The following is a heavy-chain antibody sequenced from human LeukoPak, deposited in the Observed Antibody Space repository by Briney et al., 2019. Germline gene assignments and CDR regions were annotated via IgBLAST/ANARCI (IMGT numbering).Heavy chain of an antibody. J-gene: IGHJ5*02. Sequence: ASVKVSCKASGYTFTSYYMHWVRQAPGQGLEWMGIINPSAGSTNYAQKFQGRVTITTDESTSTAYMELSSLRSEDTAVYYCARGLNYYDSSGYYGNWFDPWGQGTLVTVSS. CDR3: ARGLNYYDSSGYYGNWFDP. V-gene: IGHV1-46*01. CDR2: INPSAGST. D-gene: IGHD3-22*01. CDR1: GYTFTSYY.